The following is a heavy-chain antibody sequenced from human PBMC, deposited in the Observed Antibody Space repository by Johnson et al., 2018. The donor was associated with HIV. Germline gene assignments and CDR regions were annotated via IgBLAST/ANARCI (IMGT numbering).Heavy chain of an antibody. CDR2: IYSGGNT. V-gene: IGHV3-66*02. J-gene: IGHJ3*02. D-gene: IGHD3-10*02. CDR1: GFSVSSNY. CDR3: SSPWYYVMYAFDI. Sequence: VQLVESGGGLVQPGGSLRLSCSASGFSVSSNYMTWVRQAPGKGLAWVSAIYSGGNTYYADSVKGRFSISRDNSNNTVYLQMNSLRHEETAVYYCSSPWYYVMYAFDIWGQGTLVTVSS.